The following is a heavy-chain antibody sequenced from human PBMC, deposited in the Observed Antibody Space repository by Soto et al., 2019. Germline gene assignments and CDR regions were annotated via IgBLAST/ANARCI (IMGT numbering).Heavy chain of an antibody. CDR2: FDPEDGET. D-gene: IGHD5-12*01. J-gene: IGHJ5*02. CDR1: GYTLTELS. CDR3: ATDRAYANWSGP. V-gene: IGHV1-24*01. Sequence: ASVKVSCKVSGYTLTELSMHWVRQAPGKGLDWMGGFDPEDGETIYAQKFQGRVTMTEDTSTDTAYMELSSLRSEDTAVYYCATDRAYANWSGPWGQGTLVTVSS.